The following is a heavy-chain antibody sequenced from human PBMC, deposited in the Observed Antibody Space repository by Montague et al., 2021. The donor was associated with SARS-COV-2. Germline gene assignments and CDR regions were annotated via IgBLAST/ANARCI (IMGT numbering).Heavy chain of an antibody. D-gene: IGHD3-9*01. V-gene: IGHV4-39*01. CDR1: GGSISSSSYY. CDR3: VRSRAERDFDWTKLDAHVNPSYRDY. CDR2: IYYSGST. J-gene: IGHJ4*02. Sequence: SETLSLTCTVSGGSISSSSYYWGWIRQPPGKGLEWIGSIYYSGSTYYNPSLKSRVTISVDTSKNQFSLKLSSVTAADTAVYYCVRSRAERDFDWTKLDAHVNPSYRDYWGQGTLVTVSS.